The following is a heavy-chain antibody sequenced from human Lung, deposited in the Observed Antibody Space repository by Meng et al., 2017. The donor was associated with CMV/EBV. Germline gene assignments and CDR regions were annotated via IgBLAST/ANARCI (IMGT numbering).Heavy chain of an antibody. CDR1: GGTFSTYV. CDR3: ARHAEGYYDSRDFSPSDH. V-gene: IGHV1-69*13. Sequence: SXXVSXKASGGTFSTYVFSWVRQAPGQGLEWLGGIIPMFGTTNYAQKFQGRLTIKADDSTRIAYMDLSSLTSEDTAVYYCARHAEGYYDSRDFSPSDHWXQGTLVTVSS. J-gene: IGHJ4*02. CDR2: IIPMFGTT. D-gene: IGHD3-22*01.